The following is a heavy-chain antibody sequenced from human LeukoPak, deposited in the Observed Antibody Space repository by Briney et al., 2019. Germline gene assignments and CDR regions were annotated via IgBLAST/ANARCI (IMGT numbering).Heavy chain of an antibody. Sequence: GASVKVSCKASGYTFTGYYMHWVRQAPGQGLEWMGWINPNSGGTNYAQKFQGRVTMTRDTSISTAYMELSRLRSDDTVVYYCARAPRLGWQQLPRGDWFDPWGQGTLVTVSS. D-gene: IGHD6-13*01. CDR1: GYTFTGYY. CDR3: ARAPRLGWQQLPRGDWFDP. J-gene: IGHJ5*02. V-gene: IGHV1-2*02. CDR2: INPNSGGT.